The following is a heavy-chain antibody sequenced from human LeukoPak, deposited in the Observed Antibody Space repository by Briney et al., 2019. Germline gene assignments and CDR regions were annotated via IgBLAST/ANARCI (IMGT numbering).Heavy chain of an antibody. CDR1: GFTCSSSG. J-gene: IGHJ4*02. CDR3: TKPASGTARERFEY. V-gene: IGHV3-30*02. D-gene: IGHD1-26*01. Sequence: GGSLRLSCAASGFTCSSSGMHWVRQAPGKGLEWVAYIRYDGGIKHHADSVKGRFTVSRDNSENTLYLQMNSLRPEDTAVYYCTKPASGTARERFEYWGQGTLVTVSS. CDR2: IRYDGGIK.